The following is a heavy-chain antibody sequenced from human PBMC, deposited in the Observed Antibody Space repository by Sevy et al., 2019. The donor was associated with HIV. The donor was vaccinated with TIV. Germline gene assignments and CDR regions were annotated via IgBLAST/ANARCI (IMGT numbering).Heavy chain of an antibody. CDR3: AKDVPDQSWYDDFWSGSPCFDY. D-gene: IGHD3-3*01. V-gene: IGHV3-23*01. CDR2: MSGRGDSR. Sequence: GGSLGLSCVGSGFRFGSQAMSWVRQAPGKGLEWVSGMSGRGDSRGYAHSVKGRFTISRDNSKNTVYLQMNSLTAEDTALYYCAKDVPDQSWYDDFWSGSPCFDYWGRGILVTVSS. CDR1: GFRFGSQA. J-gene: IGHJ4*01.